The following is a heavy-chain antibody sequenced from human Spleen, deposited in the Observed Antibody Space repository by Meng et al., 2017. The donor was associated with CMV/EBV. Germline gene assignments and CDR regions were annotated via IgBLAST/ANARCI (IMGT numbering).Heavy chain of an antibody. V-gene: IGHV3-23*01. J-gene: IGHJ6*02. CDR3: AKERGTAVTGSYGMDV. Sequence: GESLKISCAASGFTFSSYAMSWVRQAPGKGLEWVSAISGSGGSTYYADSVKGRFTISRDNSKNTLYLQMNSLRAEDTGVYYCAKERGTAVTGSYGMDVWGQGTTVTVSS. CDR2: ISGSGGST. D-gene: IGHD6-19*01. CDR1: GFTFSSYA.